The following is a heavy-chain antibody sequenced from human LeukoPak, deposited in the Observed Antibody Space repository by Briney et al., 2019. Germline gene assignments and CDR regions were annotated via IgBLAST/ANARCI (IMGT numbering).Heavy chain of an antibody. CDR3: ARGSAPYYYYYYMDV. CDR2: ISYDGSNK. V-gene: IGHV3-30-3*01. Sequence: PGRSLRLSCAASGSTFSSYAMHWVRQAPGKGLEWVAVISYDGSNKYYADSVKGRFTISRDNSKNTLYLQMNSLRAEDTAVYYCARGSAPYYYYYYMDVWGKGTTVTVSS. J-gene: IGHJ6*03. CDR1: GSTFSSYA.